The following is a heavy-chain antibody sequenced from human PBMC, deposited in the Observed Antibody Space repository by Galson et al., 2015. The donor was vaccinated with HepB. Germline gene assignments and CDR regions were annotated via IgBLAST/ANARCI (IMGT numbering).Heavy chain of an antibody. D-gene: IGHD4-11*01. CDR3: ARETDTVDNYYMDV. Sequence: LRLSCAASGFDVSTNYMSWVRQAPGKGLEWVSVLYAGGSTYYADSVKGRFTISRDNSKNTLYLQMNSLRAEDTAVYYCARETDTVDNYYMDVWGKGTTVTVSS. J-gene: IGHJ6*03. V-gene: IGHV3-53*01. CDR1: GFDVSTNY. CDR2: LYAGGST.